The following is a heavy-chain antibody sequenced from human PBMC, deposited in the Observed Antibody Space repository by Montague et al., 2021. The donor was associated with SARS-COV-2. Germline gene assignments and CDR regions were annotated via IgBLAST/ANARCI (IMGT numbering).Heavy chain of an antibody. J-gene: IGHJ4*02. D-gene: IGHD3-22*01. Sequence: SETLSLTCTVSGASVSSTNWWSWVRQPPGKGLEWVGEISHRGTANYSPSLKSRATMSVDESGDQFFLKLSSVTAADTAVYYCARFSYDNTGYPRGFDFWGQGALVTVSP. CDR3: ARFSYDNTGYPRGFDF. CDR2: ISHRGTA. CDR1: GASVSSTNW. V-gene: IGHV4-4*02.